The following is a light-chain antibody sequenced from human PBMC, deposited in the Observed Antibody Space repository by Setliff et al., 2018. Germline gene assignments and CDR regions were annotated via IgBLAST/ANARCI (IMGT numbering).Light chain of an antibody. CDR3: SSYTGNTFI. CDR2: AVS. CDR1: SSDVGSYDL. J-gene: IGLJ1*01. Sequence: QSALTQPASVSGSPGQSITISCSGTSSDVGSYDLVSWYQQHPGKAPKLIIYAVSDRPSGVSDRFSGSKSGNTASLTISGLQVEDEADYYCSSYTGNTFIFAAGTKVTVL. V-gene: IGLV2-14*03.